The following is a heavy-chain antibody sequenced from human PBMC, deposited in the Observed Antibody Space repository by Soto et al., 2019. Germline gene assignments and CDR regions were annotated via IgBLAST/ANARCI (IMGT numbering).Heavy chain of an antibody. CDR2: ISTYNGNT. D-gene: IGHD1-26*01. Sequence: ASVKVSCKASGYTFTSSGISWVRQAPGQGLEWMGWISTYNGNTNYGQNLQGRVTMATDTSTGTAYMELRSLRSDDTAVYYCARDSGNYYYYYGMDVWGQGTMVTVSS. J-gene: IGHJ6*02. CDR1: GYTFTSSG. CDR3: ARDSGNYYYYYGMDV. V-gene: IGHV1-18*01.